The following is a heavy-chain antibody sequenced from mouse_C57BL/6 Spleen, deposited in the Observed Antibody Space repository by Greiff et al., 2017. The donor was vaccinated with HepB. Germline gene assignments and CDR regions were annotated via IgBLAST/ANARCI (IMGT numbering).Heavy chain of an antibody. CDR3: AREYYDYDWYFDV. CDR2: IYPGDGDT. J-gene: IGHJ1*03. D-gene: IGHD2-4*01. CDR1: GYAFSSSW. Sequence: VKLMESGPELVKPGASVKISCKASGYAFSSSWMNWVKQRPGKGLEWIGRIYPGDGDTNYNGKFKGKATLTADKSSSTAYMQLSSLTSEDSAVYFCAREYYDYDWYFDVWGTGTTVTVSS. V-gene: IGHV1-82*01.